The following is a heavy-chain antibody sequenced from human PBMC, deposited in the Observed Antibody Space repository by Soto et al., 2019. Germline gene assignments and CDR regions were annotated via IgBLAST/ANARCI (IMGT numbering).Heavy chain of an antibody. CDR2: VSGYNGET. V-gene: IGHV1-18*01. J-gene: IGHJ6*02. CDR1: GFRFSCYG. D-gene: IGHD2-8*01. CDR3: AKNGQPPYYYYGMDV. Sequence: TSVKLSSKAPGFRFSCYGISWVRQAQGQGLERMGWVSGYNGETKYAQKVQGRVTMTRDTSTYTAYMELRSLTSDDTAIYYCAKNGQPPYYYYGMDVWGQGTTVTVSS.